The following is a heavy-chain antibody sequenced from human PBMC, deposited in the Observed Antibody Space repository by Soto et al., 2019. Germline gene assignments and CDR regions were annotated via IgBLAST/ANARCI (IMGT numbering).Heavy chain of an antibody. CDR1: GYTFTSYD. CDR2: MNSNTGNS. D-gene: IGHD1-1*01. CDR3: ARRAETNGWNGFVADKYYLDF. J-gene: IGHJ4*02. V-gene: IGHV1-8*01. Sequence: ASVKVSCKASGYTFTSYDIYWVRQATGEGLEWLGWMNSNTGNSGYAQKFQVRVTMTSDTSIITAHMELSSLRSEDKAVYYCARRAETNGWNGFVADKYYLDFWAQGTLVTVSS.